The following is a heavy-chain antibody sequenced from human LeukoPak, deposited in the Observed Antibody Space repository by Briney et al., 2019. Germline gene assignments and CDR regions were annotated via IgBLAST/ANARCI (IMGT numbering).Heavy chain of an antibody. V-gene: IGHV3-7*03. CDR2: INHNGNVN. CDR1: GFIVSNYA. J-gene: IGHJ6*02. Sequence: GGSLRLSCAASGFIVSNYAMNWARQAPGKGLEWVASINHNGNVNYYVDSVKGRFTISRDNAKNSLYLQMSNLRAEDTAVYFCARGGGLDVWGQGATVTVSS. D-gene: IGHD3-16*01. CDR3: ARGGGLDV.